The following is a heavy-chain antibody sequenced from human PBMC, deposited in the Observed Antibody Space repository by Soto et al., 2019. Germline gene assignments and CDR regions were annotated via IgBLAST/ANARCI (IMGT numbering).Heavy chain of an antibody. CDR2: ISSTGRTI. V-gene: IGHV3-11*01. CDR1: GFTFSNYY. J-gene: IGHJ4*02. Sequence: GGSLRLSCGASGFTFSNYYMSWIRQAPGKGMEWVSYISSTGRTIYYADSVKGRFTVSRDNAQNSLSLKLNSLRVEDTAVYYCARSYSSGWEFDYWGQGTQVTVS. D-gene: IGHD6-19*01. CDR3: ARSYSSGWEFDY.